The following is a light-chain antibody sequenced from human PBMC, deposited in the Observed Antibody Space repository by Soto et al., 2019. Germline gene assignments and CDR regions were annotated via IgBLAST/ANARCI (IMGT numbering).Light chain of an antibody. V-gene: IGKV3-15*01. J-gene: IGKJ1*01. CDR2: GAS. CDR1: QSVSSN. CDR3: QHYNNWPTWT. Sequence: EILMTQSPATLSVSPGERATFSCRASQSVSSNLAWYQQKPGQAPRLLIYGASIRATGIPARFSGSGSGTEFTLTISSLQSEDFAVYYCQHYNNWPTWTFGQGTKVDIK.